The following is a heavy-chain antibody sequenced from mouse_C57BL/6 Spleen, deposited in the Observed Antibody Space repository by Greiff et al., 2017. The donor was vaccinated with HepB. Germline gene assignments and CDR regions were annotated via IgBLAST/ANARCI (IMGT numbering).Heavy chain of an antibody. V-gene: IGHV1-82*01. CDR1: GYAFSSSW. Sequence: VQLQQSGPELVKPGASVKISCKASGYAFSSSWMNWVKQRPGKGLEWIGRIYPGDGDTNYNGKFKGKATLTADNSSSTAYMQLSSLPSEDSAVYFCARDTTVVVDYFDYWGQGTTLTVSS. J-gene: IGHJ2*01. CDR3: ARDTTVVVDYFDY. D-gene: IGHD1-1*01. CDR2: IYPGDGDT.